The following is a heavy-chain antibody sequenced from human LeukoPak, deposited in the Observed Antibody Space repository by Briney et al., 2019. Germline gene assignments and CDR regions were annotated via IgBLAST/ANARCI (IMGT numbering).Heavy chain of an antibody. CDR3: ARGSVVVPAARHQYNWFDP. Sequence: ASAKVSCKASGGTCSSYAISWVRQAPGQGLEWMGGIIPIFGTANYAQKFQGRVTITADESTSTAYMELSSLRSEDTAVYYCARGSVVVPAARHQYNWFDPWGQGTLVTVSS. J-gene: IGHJ5*02. CDR2: IIPIFGTA. CDR1: GGTCSSYA. D-gene: IGHD2-2*01. V-gene: IGHV1-69*13.